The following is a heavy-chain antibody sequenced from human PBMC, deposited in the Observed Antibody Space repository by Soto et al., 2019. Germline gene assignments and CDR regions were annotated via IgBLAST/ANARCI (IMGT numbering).Heavy chain of an antibody. CDR1: GFTFSNFA. CDR3: ARAITAGFSSGYDF. V-gene: IGHV3-30-3*01. D-gene: IGHD6-25*01. Sequence: GGSLRLSCAGSGFTFSNFAMHWVRQAPGKGLEWVAVISYDGNTEYLADSVKGRFTISRDNSKNTLYLQMNSLRVEDTAEYYCARAITAGFSSGYDFWGQGSLVTVSS. J-gene: IGHJ4*02. CDR2: ISYDGNTE.